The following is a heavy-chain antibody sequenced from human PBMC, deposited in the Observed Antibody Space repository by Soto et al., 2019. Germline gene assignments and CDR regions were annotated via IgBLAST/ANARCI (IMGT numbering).Heavy chain of an antibody. Sequence: QVQLVQSGAEVKKPGSSVKVSCKASGGTFSNYAISWVRQAPGQGLEWVGGIIPIFGTTNFAQKFQGRVTITPDESTITAYMELSGLRSEDTAVYYCARDGGRDGYFGNWLDPWGQGTLVTVSS. CDR2: IIPIFGTT. CDR3: ARDGGRDGYFGNWLDP. J-gene: IGHJ5*02. D-gene: IGHD5-12*01. CDR1: GGTFSNYA. V-gene: IGHV1-69*05.